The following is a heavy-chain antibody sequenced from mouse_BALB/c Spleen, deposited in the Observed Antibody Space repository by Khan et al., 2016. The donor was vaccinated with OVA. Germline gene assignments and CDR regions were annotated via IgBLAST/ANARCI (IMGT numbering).Heavy chain of an antibody. V-gene: IGHV1-4*01. CDR2: INPSNGYT. CDR1: GYTFTSYT. CDR3: VRDGAYHRNDGWFAY. J-gene: IGHJ3*01. D-gene: IGHD2-14*01. Sequence: QIQLMQSGAELARPGASVKMSCKASGYTFTSYTIHWIKLRPGQGLEWIGYINPSNGYTNYNQKFKDKATLTADKSSTTAYMELSSLTSDDSALYNCVRDGAYHRNDGWFAYWGQGTLVTVSA.